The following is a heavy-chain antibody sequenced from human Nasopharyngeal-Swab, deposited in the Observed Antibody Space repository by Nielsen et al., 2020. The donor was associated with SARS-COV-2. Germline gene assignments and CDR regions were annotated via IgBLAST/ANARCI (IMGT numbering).Heavy chain of an antibody. J-gene: IGHJ4*02. CDR3: ASEPKFGAGSFDY. CDR1: GFTFSPYT. D-gene: IGHD3-10*01. CDR2: ITSGNSV. Sequence: GESLKISCATSGFTFSPYTMTWVRQAPGKGLQWISYITSGNSVQYADSVRGRFTISRDNAKNSLYLQMNSLRGEDTAVYYCASEPKFGAGSFDYWGQGTLVTVSS. V-gene: IGHV3-69-1*02.